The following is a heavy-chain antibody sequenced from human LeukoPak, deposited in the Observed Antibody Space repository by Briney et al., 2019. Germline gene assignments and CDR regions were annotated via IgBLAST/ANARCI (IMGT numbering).Heavy chain of an antibody. V-gene: IGHV1-8*01. CDR1: GYTFTSYD. D-gene: IGHD1-26*01. CDR2: MSPNSGNT. CDR3: ATIIVGATLGYFDY. J-gene: IGHJ4*02. Sequence: ASMKVSCKASGYTFTSYDINWVRQATGQGLEWMGWMSPNSGNTGYAQKFQGRVTMTRNTSISTAYMELSSLRSEDTAVYYCATIIVGATLGYFDYWGQGTLVTVSS.